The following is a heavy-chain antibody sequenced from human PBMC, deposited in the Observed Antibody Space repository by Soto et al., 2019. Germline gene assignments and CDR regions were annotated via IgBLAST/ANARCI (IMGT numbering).Heavy chain of an antibody. CDR3: ASDWEMALGYFAY. J-gene: IGHJ4*02. Sequence: SVKVSCKASGGTFSSYTISWVRQAPGQGLEWMGRIIPILGIANYAQKFQGRVTITADKSTSTAYMELSSLRSEDTAVYYCASDWEMALGYFAYWGQGTLVAVSS. V-gene: IGHV1-69*02. D-gene: IGHD1-26*01. CDR1: GGTFSSYT. CDR2: IIPILGIA.